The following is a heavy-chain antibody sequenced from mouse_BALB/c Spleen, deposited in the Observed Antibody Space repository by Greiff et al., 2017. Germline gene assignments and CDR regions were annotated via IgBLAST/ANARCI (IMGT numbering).Heavy chain of an antibody. CDR3: ARGGPAYYFDY. CDR1: GFTFSSYA. V-gene: IGHV5-6-5*01. CDR2: ISSGGST. Sequence: EVQGVESGGGLVKPGGSLKLSCAASGFTFSSYAMSWVRQTPEKRLEWVASISSGGSTYYPDSVKGRFTISRDNARNILYLQMSSLRSEDTAMYYCARGGPAYYFDYWGQGTTLTVSS. J-gene: IGHJ2*01.